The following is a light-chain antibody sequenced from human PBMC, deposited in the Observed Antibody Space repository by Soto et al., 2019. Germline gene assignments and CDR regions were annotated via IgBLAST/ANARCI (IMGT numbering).Light chain of an antibody. CDR1: QGIRRD. CDR2: AVS. V-gene: IGKV1-17*01. Sequence: IQMTQSPSSLSAPVGGRVTITCRASQGIRRDLGWYQQKPGKAPTRLIYAVSSLHSGVPSRFSGSGSGTEFTLTISSLQPEDSATYYCLQHNSYPLTFGGGTKVEIK. CDR3: LQHNSYPLT. J-gene: IGKJ4*01.